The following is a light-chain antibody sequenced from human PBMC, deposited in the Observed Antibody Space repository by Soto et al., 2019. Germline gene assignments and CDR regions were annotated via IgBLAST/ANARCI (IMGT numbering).Light chain of an antibody. J-gene: IGLJ3*02. CDR3: CSYAGSSIWV. CDR2: EGS. V-gene: IGLV2-23*01. CDR1: SSDVGSYNL. Sequence: QSALTQPASVSGSPGQSITISCTGTSSDVGSYNLVSWYQQHPGKAPKLMIYEGSKRPSGVSNRFSGSKSGNTASLTISGLQAEGEADYYCCSYAGSSIWVFGGGTKVTVL.